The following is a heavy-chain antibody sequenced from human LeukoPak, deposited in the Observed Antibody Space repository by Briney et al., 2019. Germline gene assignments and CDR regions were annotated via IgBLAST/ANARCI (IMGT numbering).Heavy chain of an antibody. CDR3: ARPRLWSYYYYMDV. CDR2: ISAYNGNT. Sequence: GASVKVSCKASGYTFTSYGISWVRQAPGQGLEWMGWISAYNGNTNYAQKLQGRVTMTTDTSTSTANMELRSLRSDDTAVYYCARPRLWSYYYYMDVWGKGTTVTVSS. J-gene: IGHJ6*03. D-gene: IGHD3-16*01. CDR1: GYTFTSYG. V-gene: IGHV1-18*01.